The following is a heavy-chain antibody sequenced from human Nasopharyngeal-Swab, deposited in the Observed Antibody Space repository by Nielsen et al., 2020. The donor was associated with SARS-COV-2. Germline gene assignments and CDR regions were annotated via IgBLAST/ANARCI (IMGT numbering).Heavy chain of an antibody. Sequence: GESLKISCAASGFTFSSYAMHWVRQAPGKGLQWVAVISYDGSNKYYADSVKGRFTISRDNSKNTLYLQMTSLRAEDTAVYYCASMLLPRYGMDVWGQGTTVTVSS. CDR2: ISYDGSNK. J-gene: IGHJ6*02. CDR1: GFTFSSYA. V-gene: IGHV3-30-3*01. D-gene: IGHD2-15*01. CDR3: ASMLLPRYGMDV.